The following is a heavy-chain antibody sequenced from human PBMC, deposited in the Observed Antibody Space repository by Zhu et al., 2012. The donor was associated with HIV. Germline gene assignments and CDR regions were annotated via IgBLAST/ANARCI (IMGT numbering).Heavy chain of an antibody. CDR1: GGSISSHY. J-gene: IGHJ3*02. CDR3: ARAQGSGSYYNHAFDI. D-gene: IGHD3-10*01. Sequence: QVQLQESGPGLVKPSETLSLTCTVSGGSISSHYWSWIRQPPGKGLEWIGYIYYSGSTNYNPSLKSRVTISVDTSKNQFSLKLSSVTAADTAVYYCARAQGSGSYYNHAFDIWGQGTMVTVSS. V-gene: IGHV4-59*11. CDR2: IYYSGST.